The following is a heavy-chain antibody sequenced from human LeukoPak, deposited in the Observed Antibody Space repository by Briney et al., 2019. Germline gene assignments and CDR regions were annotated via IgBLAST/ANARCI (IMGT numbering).Heavy chain of an antibody. J-gene: IGHJ4*02. CDR1: GYSISSGYY. V-gene: IGHV4-38-2*02. Sequence: SETLSLTCTVSGYSISSGYYWGWIRQPLGKGLEWIGSIYHSGSTYYNPSLKSRVTISVDTSKNQFSLKLSSVTAADTAVYYCARSGDHGFDYWGQGTLVTVSS. CDR3: ARSGDHGFDY. D-gene: IGHD1-14*01. CDR2: IYHSGST.